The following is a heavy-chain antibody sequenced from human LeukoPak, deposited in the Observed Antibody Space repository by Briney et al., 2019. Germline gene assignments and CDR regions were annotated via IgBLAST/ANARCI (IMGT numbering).Heavy chain of an antibody. D-gene: IGHD6-19*01. CDR2: INHSGST. CDR1: GGSFSGYY. V-gene: IGHV4-34*01. CDR3: ARARTYSSGWYFDAFDI. J-gene: IGHJ3*02. Sequence: PSETLSLTCAVYGGSFSGYYWSWIRQPPGKGLEWIGEINHSGSTNYNPSLKSRVTISVDTSKNQFSLKLNSVTPEDTAVYYCARARTYSSGWYFDAFDIWGQGTMVTVSS.